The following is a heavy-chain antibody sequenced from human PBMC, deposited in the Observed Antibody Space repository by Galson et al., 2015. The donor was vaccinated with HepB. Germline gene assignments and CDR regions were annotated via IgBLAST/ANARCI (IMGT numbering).Heavy chain of an antibody. V-gene: IGHV3-30*03. CDR1: GFTFSSYG. D-gene: IGHD1-26*01. CDR2: ISYDGSNK. CDR3: ALFPTESGSYPYLDY. J-gene: IGHJ4*02. Sequence: SLRLSCAASGFTFSSYGMHWVRQAPGKGLEWVAVISYDGSNKYYADSVKGRFTISRDNSKNTLYLQMNSLRAEDTAVYYCALFPTESGSYPYLDYWGQGTLVTVSS.